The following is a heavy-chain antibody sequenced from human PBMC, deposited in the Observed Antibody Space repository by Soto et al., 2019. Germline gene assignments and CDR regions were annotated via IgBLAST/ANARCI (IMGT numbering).Heavy chain of an antibody. Sequence: QVQLQESGPGLVKPSETLSLTCTVSGGSISSYYWSWIRQPAGKGLEWIGRIYTSGSINYNPSLKSRVTMSVDTSKNQFSLKLSSVTAADTAVYYCARDDPRERYYYYGMDVWGQGTTVTVSS. CDR3: ARDDPRERYYYYGMDV. CDR1: GGSISSYY. V-gene: IGHV4-4*07. J-gene: IGHJ6*02. D-gene: IGHD1-26*01. CDR2: IYTSGSI.